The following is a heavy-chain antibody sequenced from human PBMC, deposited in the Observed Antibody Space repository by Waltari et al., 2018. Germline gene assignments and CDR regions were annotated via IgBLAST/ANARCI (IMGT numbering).Heavy chain of an antibody. CDR2: ISSSSSYI. J-gene: IGHJ4*02. D-gene: IGHD6-13*01. CDR3: ARSKAAAGWGDY. CDR1: GFTFSSYS. Sequence: EVQLVESGGGLVKPGGSLRLSCAASGFTFSSYSMNWVRQAPGKWLEWVSSISSSSSYIYYADSVKGRFTISRDNAKNSLYLQMNSLRAEDTAVYYCARSKAAAGWGDYWGQGTLVTVSS. V-gene: IGHV3-21*01.